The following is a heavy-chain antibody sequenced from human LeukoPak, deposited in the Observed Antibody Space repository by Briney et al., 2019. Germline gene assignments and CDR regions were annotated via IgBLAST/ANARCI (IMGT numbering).Heavy chain of an antibody. CDR3: ARGDILTGYPSYYFDY. D-gene: IGHD3-9*01. V-gene: IGHV1-69*13. Sequence: SVKVSCKASGGTFSSYAISWMRQAPGQGLEWMGGIIPIFGTANYAQKFQGRVTITADESTSTAYMELSSLRSEDTAVYYCARGDILTGYPSYYFDYWGQGTLVTVSS. J-gene: IGHJ4*02. CDR1: GGTFSSYA. CDR2: IIPIFGTA.